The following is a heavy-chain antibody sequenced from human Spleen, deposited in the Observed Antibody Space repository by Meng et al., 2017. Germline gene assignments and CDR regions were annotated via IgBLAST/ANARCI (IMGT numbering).Heavy chain of an antibody. J-gene: IGHJ4*02. CDR2: ISSSGSTI. V-gene: IGHV3-48*03. CDR1: GFTFSSYE. CDR3: AEVNWNGYYFDY. D-gene: IGHD1-20*01. Sequence: GESLKISCAASGFTFSSYEMNWVRQAPGKGLEWVSYISSSGSTIYYADSVKGRFTISRHNSKNTLYLQMNSLRGEDTAVYSCAEVNWNGYYFDYWGQGTLVTVSS.